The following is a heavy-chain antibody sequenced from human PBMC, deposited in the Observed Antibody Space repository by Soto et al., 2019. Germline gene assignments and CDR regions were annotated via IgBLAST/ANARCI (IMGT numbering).Heavy chain of an antibody. CDR2: IFYTGST. CDR1: GGSLTTYY. Sequence: LSLTCSVSGGSLTTYYWSWIRQPPGKGPEWIGYIFYTGSTSYNPSLKSRVTISVDTSKNQFSLQLNSVTAADTDVYYCARVLWTAYYLFDSWGQGAQVTVSS. D-gene: IGHD3-3*01. J-gene: IGHJ4*02. V-gene: IGHV4-59*01. CDR3: ARVLWTAYYLFDS.